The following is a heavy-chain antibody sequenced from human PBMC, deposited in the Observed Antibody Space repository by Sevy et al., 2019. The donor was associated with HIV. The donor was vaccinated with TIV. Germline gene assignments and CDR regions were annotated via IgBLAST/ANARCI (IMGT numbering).Heavy chain of an antibody. CDR2: LSFGGGEI. J-gene: IGHJ4*02. CDR3: AREGCTKPHDY. D-gene: IGHD2-8*01. V-gene: IGHV3-23*01. CDR1: GFTFSKYS. Sequence: GGSLRLSCAASGFTFSKYSMSWVRQPPGKGLEWVSTLSFGGGEINYADSVKGRFTISRDNSKSSVHLQMNNLRPEDTAVYYCAREGCTKPHDYWGQGTLVTVSS.